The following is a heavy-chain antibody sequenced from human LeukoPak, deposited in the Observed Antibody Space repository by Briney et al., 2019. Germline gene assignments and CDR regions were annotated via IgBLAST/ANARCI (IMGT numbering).Heavy chain of an antibody. CDR2: ISYDGSNK. J-gene: IGHJ4*02. V-gene: IGHV3-30*18. D-gene: IGHD2-2*01. Sequence: GCSLRLSCAASGFSFSSYGMHWVRQAPGKGLEWVAVISYDGSNKYYAVSAKGRFTISRDNSKNTLYLQMDSLRAEDTAVYYCAKGGKVPAAISASWYSFSSSEFDYWGQGTLVTVS. CDR1: GFSFSSYG. CDR3: AKGGKVPAAISASWYSFSSSEFDY.